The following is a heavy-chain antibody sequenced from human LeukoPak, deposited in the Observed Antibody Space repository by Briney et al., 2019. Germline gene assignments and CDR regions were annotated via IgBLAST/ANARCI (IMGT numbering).Heavy chain of an antibody. D-gene: IGHD6-19*01. CDR3: ARGSRSSGWFDY. J-gene: IGHJ4*02. CDR1: GFTVSSNY. CDR2: IYSGGST. V-gene: IGHV3-53*01. Sequence: HPGGSLRLSCAASGFTVSSNYMSWVRQAPGKGLEWVSVIYSGGSTYYADSVKGRFTISRDNSKNTLYLQMNSLRAEDTAVYCCARGSRSSGWFDYWGQGTLVTVSS.